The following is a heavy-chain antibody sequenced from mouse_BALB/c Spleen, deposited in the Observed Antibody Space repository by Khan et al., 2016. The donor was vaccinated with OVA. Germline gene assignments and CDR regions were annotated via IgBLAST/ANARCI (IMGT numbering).Heavy chain of an antibody. V-gene: IGHV9-3-1*01. CDR2: INTYTGEP. Sequence: QIQLVQSGPEVKKPGETVKISCKASGYSFTNYGMNWVRQAPGKGLKWMGWINTYTGEPTYADDFKGRFAFSLETSASPAYLQINNLKNEDTATYFCASDGYWYFDVWGAGTTVTVSS. D-gene: IGHD2-3*01. CDR3: ASDGYWYFDV. CDR1: GYSFTNYG. J-gene: IGHJ1*01.